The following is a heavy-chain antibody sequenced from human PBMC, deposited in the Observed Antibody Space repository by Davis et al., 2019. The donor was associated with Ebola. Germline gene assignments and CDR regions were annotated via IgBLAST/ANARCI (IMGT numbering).Heavy chain of an antibody. CDR3: ARTSIVGTTTTASDI. J-gene: IGHJ3*02. V-gene: IGHV1-18*01. CDR2: ISAYTGNT. D-gene: IGHD1-26*01. Sequence: ASVKVSCKASGYTFKTSAISWVRHAPGQGLEWMGWISAYTGNTAYAQILQGRVTMTTDTSTGTAYMELRSLRSDDTAVYFCARTSIVGTTTTASDIWGQGTLVTVSS. CDR1: GYTFKTSA.